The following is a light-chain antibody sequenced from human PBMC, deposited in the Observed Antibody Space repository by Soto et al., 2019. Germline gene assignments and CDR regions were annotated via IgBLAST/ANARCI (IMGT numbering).Light chain of an antibody. CDR2: AAS. CDR1: QSISSY. J-gene: IGKJ1*01. Sequence: DIQITQSPSSLSASVGDRVTITCRASQSISSYLNWYQQKPGKAPKLLIYAASSLQSGVPSRFSGSGSGTDFTLTISSLQPEDFATYYCQQSYSTLSTWTFGQGTKVDIK. V-gene: IGKV1-39*01. CDR3: QQSYSTLSTWT.